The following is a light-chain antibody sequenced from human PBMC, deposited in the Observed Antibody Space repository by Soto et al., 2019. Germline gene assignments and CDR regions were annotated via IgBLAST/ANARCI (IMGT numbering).Light chain of an antibody. Sequence: QSVLTQPPSVSGSPGQSVTISCTGTSSDVGSYTRVSWYQQPPGTAPKLIIYEVSNRPSGVPDRFFGSKSGNTASLTISGLQAEDEADYYCSSFTSSNTWVFGGGTKLTVL. CDR3: SSFTSSNTWV. CDR2: EVS. J-gene: IGLJ3*02. CDR1: SSDVGSYTR. V-gene: IGLV2-18*02.